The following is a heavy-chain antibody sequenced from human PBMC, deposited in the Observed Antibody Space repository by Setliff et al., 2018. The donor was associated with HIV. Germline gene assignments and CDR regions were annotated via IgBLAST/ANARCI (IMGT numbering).Heavy chain of an antibody. CDR1: GFTFSSYE. V-gene: IGHV3-30*14. CDR2: ISYDGNVK. CDR3: ARGLSAAGTASLDY. J-gene: IGHJ4*02. D-gene: IGHD6-13*01. Sequence: GGSLRLSCAASGFTFSSYEMNWVRQAPGKGLEWVAVISYDGNVKYYADSVKGRFTISKDNSRNTVDLQMNSLRGADTAVYYCARGLSAAGTASLDYWGQGTLVTVSS.